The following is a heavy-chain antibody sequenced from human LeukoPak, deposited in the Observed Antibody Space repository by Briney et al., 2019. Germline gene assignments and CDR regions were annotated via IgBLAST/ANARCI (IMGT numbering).Heavy chain of an antibody. CDR3: AKDLAYSSSFLYWYFDL. CDR2: ISGSGGST. Sequence: PWGSLRLSCAASGFTFSSYGISWVRQAPGKGLEWVSAISGSGGSTYYADSVKGRFTISRDNSKNTLYLQMNSLRAEDTAVYYCAKDLAYSSSFLYWYFDLWGRGTLVTVSS. CDR1: GFTFSSYG. D-gene: IGHD6-13*01. J-gene: IGHJ2*01. V-gene: IGHV3-23*01.